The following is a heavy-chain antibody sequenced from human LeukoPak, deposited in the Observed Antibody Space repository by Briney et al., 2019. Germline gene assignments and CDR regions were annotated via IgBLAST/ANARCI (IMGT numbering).Heavy chain of an antibody. CDR3: ARHISGSRPTYFDY. D-gene: IGHD6-19*01. Sequence: PSETLSLTCTVSGGSISSCYWSWIRQPPGKGLEWIGYIYTSGSTNYNPSLKSRVTISVDTSKNQFSLKLSSVTAADTAVYYCARHISGSRPTYFDYWGQGTLVTVSS. V-gene: IGHV4-4*09. J-gene: IGHJ4*02. CDR1: GGSISSCY. CDR2: IYTSGST.